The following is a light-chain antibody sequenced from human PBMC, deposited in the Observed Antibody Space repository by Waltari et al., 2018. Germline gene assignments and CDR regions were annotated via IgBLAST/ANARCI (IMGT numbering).Light chain of an antibody. V-gene: IGLV2-14*03. CDR3: SSYTSSRTPV. CDR1: SSDIGGYNY. Sequence: QPALNQPASVSGFPGQSITISGSGTSSDIGGYNYVSWYQQDPGKAPILMIYDVNKRPSGVSSRFSGSKSGNTASLTISGLQTEDEAIYYCSSYTSSRTPVIGGGTKVTVL. J-gene: IGLJ2*01. CDR2: DVN.